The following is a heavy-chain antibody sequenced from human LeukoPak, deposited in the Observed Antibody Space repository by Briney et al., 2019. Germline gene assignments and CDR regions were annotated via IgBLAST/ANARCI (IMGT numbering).Heavy chain of an antibody. CDR3: ARDSRYSSSLGD. V-gene: IGHV3-30*14. D-gene: IGHD6-13*01. J-gene: IGHJ4*02. CDR2: ISYDGSNK. Sequence: TGGSLRLSCAASGFTFSSYAMHWVRQAPGKGLEWVAVISYDGSNKYYADSVKGRFTISRDNSKNTLYLQMNSLRAEDTAVYYCARDSRYSSSLGDWGQGTLVTVSS. CDR1: GFTFSSYA.